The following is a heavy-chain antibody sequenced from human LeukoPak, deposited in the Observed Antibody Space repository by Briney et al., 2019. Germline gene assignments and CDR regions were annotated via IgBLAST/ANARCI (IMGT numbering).Heavy chain of an antibody. CDR3: ARDGIVGSPLFKFDY. V-gene: IGHV3-30-3*01. D-gene: IGHD1-26*01. CDR2: ISFDGGNK. Sequence: GGSLRLSCAASGFTFNNYAIHWVRQAPGKGLEWVAIISFDGGNKYYADSVKGRFTISRDNSKNTLYLQMNSLRAEDTAVYYCARDGIVGSPLFKFDYWGQGTLVTVSS. CDR1: GFTFNNYA. J-gene: IGHJ4*02.